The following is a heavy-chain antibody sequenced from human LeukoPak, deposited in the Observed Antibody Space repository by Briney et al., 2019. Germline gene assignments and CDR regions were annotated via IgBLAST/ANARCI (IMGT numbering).Heavy chain of an antibody. V-gene: IGHV3-30-3*01. Sequence: GGSLRLSCAASGFTFSSYAMHWVRQAPGKGLEWVAVISYDGSNKYYADSVKGRFTISRDNSKTTLYLQMNSLRAEDTAVYYCASIVVVPANAFDIWGQGTMVTVSS. CDR3: ASIVVVPANAFDI. D-gene: IGHD2-2*01. CDR1: GFTFSSYA. CDR2: ISYDGSNK. J-gene: IGHJ3*02.